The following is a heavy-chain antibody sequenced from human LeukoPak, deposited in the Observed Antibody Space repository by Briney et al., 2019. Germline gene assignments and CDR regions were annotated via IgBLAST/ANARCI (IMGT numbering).Heavy chain of an antibody. J-gene: IGHJ4*02. CDR2: MHPNSGDT. Sequence: ASVKVSCKASGYTFTGYYIHWVRQAPGRGLEWITWMHPNSGDTNYAQKFQGRVTMTWDTSISTAYMELSRLRSDDTAVYYCARDGEGRTNFDYWGQGTLITASS. V-gene: IGHV1-2*02. CDR1: GYTFTGYY. CDR3: ARDGEGRTNFDY. D-gene: IGHD1-14*01.